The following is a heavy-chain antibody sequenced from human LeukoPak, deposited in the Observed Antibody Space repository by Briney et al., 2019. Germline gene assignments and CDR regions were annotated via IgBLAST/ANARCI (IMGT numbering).Heavy chain of an antibody. J-gene: IGHJ3*02. V-gene: IGHV4-59*01. CDR2: IYYSGSN. CDR3: ARSARRGLRPAAFDI. Sequence: SETLTLPCTVSGGSISSYYWSWIRQPPGKGLEWSGYIYYSGSNNYNPSLKSRVTISVDTSKNQFSLKLSSVTAADTAVYYCARSARRGLRPAAFDIWGQGTMVTVSS. CDR1: GGSISSYY. D-gene: IGHD1-14*01.